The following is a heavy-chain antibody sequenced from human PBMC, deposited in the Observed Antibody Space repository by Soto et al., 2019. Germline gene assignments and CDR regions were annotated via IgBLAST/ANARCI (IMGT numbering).Heavy chain of an antibody. CDR3: ARMGADY. Sequence: EVQLVESGGGLVQPGGSLRLSCVASGFTFSSYWMSWVHQAPGKGLEWVANIKEDGSQKNYVDSVKGRFTISRDNAKNSLYLQMSSLRAEDTAVYYCARMGADYWGQGTLVTVSS. V-gene: IGHV3-7*01. CDR1: GFTFSSYW. D-gene: IGHD3-16*01. J-gene: IGHJ4*02. CDR2: IKEDGSQK.